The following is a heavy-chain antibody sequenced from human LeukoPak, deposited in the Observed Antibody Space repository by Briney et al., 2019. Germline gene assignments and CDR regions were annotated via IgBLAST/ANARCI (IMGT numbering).Heavy chain of an antibody. CDR3: ARESSRGIDY. D-gene: IGHD2-15*01. CDR1: GGSISSSSYF. J-gene: IGHJ4*02. CDR2: MYYSGST. Sequence: PSETLSLTCTVSGGSISSSSYFWGWIRQPPGKGLEWIGSMYYSGSTYYNPSLKSRVTISVDPSKNQFSLKLSSVTAADTAVYYCARESSRGIDYWGQGTLVTVSS. V-gene: IGHV4-39*07.